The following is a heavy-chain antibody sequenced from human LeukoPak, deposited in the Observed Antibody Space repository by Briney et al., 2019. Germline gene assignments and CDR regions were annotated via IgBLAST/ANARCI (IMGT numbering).Heavy chain of an antibody. CDR1: GFTFSSYS. J-gene: IGHJ6*02. CDR2: ISSSSSYI. Sequence: GGSLRLSCAASGFTFSSYSMNWVRQAPGKGLEWVSSISSSSSYIYYADSVKGRFTTSRDNAKNSLYLQMNSLRAEDTAVYYCARDGWLQMTYYYYGMDVWGQGTTVTVSS. CDR3: ARDGWLQMTYYYYGMDV. V-gene: IGHV3-21*01. D-gene: IGHD6-19*01.